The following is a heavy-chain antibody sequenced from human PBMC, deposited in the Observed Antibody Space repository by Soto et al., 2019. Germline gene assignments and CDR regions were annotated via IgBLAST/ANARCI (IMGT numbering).Heavy chain of an antibody. CDR1: GFTFSSYW. CDR3: AREAHDFWGGPFDY. D-gene: IGHD3-3*01. V-gene: IGHV3-74*01. CDR2: INSDGSST. Sequence: EVQLVESGGGLVQPGGSLRLSCAASGFTFSSYWMHWVRQAPGKGLVWVSRINSDGSSTSYADSVKGRFTISRDNAKNTLYLQMNSLRAEDTAVYYCAREAHDFWGGPFDYWGQGTLVTVSS. J-gene: IGHJ4*02.